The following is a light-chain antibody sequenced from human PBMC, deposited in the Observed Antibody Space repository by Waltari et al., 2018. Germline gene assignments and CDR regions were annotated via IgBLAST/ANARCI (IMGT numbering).Light chain of an antibody. J-gene: IGLJ2*01. V-gene: IGLV2-14*03. CDR2: NVN. CDR3: SSYTKGASLV. CDR1: SSDVGGYNF. Sequence: QSARTQPASVSGSPGQSITISCTGTSSDVGGYNFVSWYQQHPGKAPKVIIYNVNYRPSGISDRFAGSKSGNTASLTISGLQAEDEGHYYCSSYTKGASLVFAGGTKVTVL.